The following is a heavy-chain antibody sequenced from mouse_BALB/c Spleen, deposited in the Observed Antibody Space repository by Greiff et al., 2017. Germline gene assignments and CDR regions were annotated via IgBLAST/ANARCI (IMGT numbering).Heavy chain of an antibody. CDR3: ARGYGYDWYFDV. D-gene: IGHD2-2*01. J-gene: IGHJ1*01. CDR1: GYTFTSYY. Sequence: QVQLQQSGPELVKPGASVKMSCKASGYTFTSYYIHWVKQRPGQGLEWIGWIYPANGNTKYDPKFQGKATITADTSSNTAYLQLSSLTSEDTAVYYCARGYGYDWYFDVWGAGTTVTVSS. V-gene: IGHV1-66*01. CDR2: IYPANGNT.